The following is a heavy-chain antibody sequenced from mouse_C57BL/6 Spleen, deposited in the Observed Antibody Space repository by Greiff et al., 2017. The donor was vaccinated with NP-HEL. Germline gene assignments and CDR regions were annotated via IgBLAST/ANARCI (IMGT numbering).Heavy chain of an antibody. V-gene: IGHV6-6*01. Sequence: EVQGVESGGGLVQPGGSMKLSCAASGFTFSDAWMDWVRQSPEKGLEWVAEIRNKANNHATYYAESVKGRFTISRDDSKSSVYLQMNSLRAEDTGIYYCTRRSNYPFAYWGQGTLVTVSA. D-gene: IGHD2-5*01. CDR1: GFTFSDAW. J-gene: IGHJ3*01. CDR2: IRNKANNHAT. CDR3: TRRSNYPFAY.